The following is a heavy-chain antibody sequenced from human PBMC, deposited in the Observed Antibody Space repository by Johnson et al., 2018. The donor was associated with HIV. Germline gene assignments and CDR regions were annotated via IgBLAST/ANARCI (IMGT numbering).Heavy chain of an antibody. Sequence: VQLVESGGGVVRPGESLRLSCAASGFTFDEHGMSWVRQAPGKGLEWVSGIAWNGGSTYYADSVKGRFTISRDNSKNTLYLQMSSLRADDTAVYYCAKGVRGSSFDAFDIWGQGTMVTVSS. CDR2: IAWNGGST. CDR3: AKGVRGSSFDAFDI. V-gene: IGHV3-20*04. J-gene: IGHJ3*02. CDR1: GFTFDEHG. D-gene: IGHD6-6*01.